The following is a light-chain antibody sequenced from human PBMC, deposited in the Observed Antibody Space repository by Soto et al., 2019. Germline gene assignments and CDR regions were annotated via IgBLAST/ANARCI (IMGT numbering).Light chain of an antibody. CDR3: QQRSNWPIT. Sequence: EIVLTQSPVTLSFSPGERSTLSFRASQSVSRYLAWYQQKPDQAPRLLIYDAFNRATGIPARFSGSGSGTDFTLTISSLEPEDFVVYYCQQRSNWPITSGQRT. CDR2: DAF. CDR1: QSVSRY. J-gene: IGKJ5*01. V-gene: IGKV3-11*01.